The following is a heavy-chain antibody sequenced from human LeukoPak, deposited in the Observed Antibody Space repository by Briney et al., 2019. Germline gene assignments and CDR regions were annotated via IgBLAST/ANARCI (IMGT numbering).Heavy chain of an antibody. J-gene: IGHJ4*02. D-gene: IGHD1-1*01. CDR3: ATDQRYNNNRQNDY. Sequence: GASVKVSCEVSGDTLTELSMHWVRQAPGKGLEWMGGFDPEDGESICAQKFQGRVTMTEDTSTDTAYMELSSLRSEDTAVYYCATDQRYNNNRQNDYWGQGTLVTVSS. V-gene: IGHV1-24*01. CDR2: FDPEDGES. CDR1: GDTLTELS.